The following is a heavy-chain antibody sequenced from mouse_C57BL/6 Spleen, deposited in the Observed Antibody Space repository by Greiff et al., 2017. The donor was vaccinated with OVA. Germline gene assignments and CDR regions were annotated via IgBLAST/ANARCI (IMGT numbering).Heavy chain of an antibody. V-gene: IGHV5-16*01. J-gene: IGHJ4*01. CDR3: ARGPPNYYGSSYVSAMDY. D-gene: IGHD1-1*01. Sequence: EVHLVESEGGLVQPGSSMKLSCTASGFTFSDYYMAWVRQVPEKGLEWVANINYDGSSTYYLDSLKSRFIISRDNAKNILYLQMSSLKSEDTATYYCARGPPNYYGSSYVSAMDYWGQGTSVTVSS. CDR2: INYDGSST. CDR1: GFTFSDYY.